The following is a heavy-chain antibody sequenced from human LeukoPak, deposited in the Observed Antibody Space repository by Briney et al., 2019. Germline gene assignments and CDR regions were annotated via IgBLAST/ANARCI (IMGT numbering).Heavy chain of an antibody. CDR2: ISYDGSNK. V-gene: IGHV3-30*18. D-gene: IGHD3-22*01. J-gene: IGHJ4*02. CDR1: GFTFNNYG. CDR3: AKEAMIVETYYFDY. Sequence: GGSLRLSCAASGFTFNNYGMHWVRQAPGKGLEWVAVISYDGSNKYYADSVKGRFTISRDNSKNTLYLQMNSLRAEDTAVYYCAKEAMIVETYYFDYWGQGTLVTVSS.